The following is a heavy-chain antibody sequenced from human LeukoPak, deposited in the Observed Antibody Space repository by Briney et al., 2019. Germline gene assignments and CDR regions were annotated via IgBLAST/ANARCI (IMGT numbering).Heavy chain of an antibody. D-gene: IGHD3-22*01. CDR3: ARGYDSSGYYYFDY. J-gene: IGHJ4*02. Sequence: GASVKVSCKAPGYTFTSYIITWVRQAPGQGLEWMGWISAYSGNTNYAQNLQARVTLTTDTSTSTAYMELRSLRSDDTAVYYCARGYDSSGYYYFDYWGQGTLVTVSS. CDR2: ISAYSGNT. CDR1: GYTFTSYI. V-gene: IGHV1-18*01.